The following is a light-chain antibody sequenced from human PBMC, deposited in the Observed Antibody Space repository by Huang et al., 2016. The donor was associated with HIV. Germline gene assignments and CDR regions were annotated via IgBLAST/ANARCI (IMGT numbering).Light chain of an antibody. Sequence: EIVLTQSPATLSLSPGERATLSCRASQNVNNYLAWYQQKPGQAPRLLLYDASNRATGIPARFSGSGSGTDFTLTISSLEPEDFAVYYCQQRSDWPPSPTFGGGTKVEIK. CDR1: QNVNNY. CDR2: DAS. J-gene: IGKJ4*01. V-gene: IGKV3-11*01. CDR3: QQRSDWPPSPT.